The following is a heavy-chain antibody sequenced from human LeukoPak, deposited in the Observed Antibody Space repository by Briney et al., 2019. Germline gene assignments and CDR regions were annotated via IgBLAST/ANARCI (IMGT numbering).Heavy chain of an antibody. CDR1: GYTFTGYY. J-gene: IGHJ4*02. CDR2: INPNSGGT. D-gene: IGHD1-1*01. Sequence: ASVKVSCKPSGYTFTGYYMHWVRQAPGQGLEWMGWINPNSGGTNYAQKFQGRVTMTRDTSISTAYMELNSLRADDTAVYYCAKVNWNARAYDYWGQGTLVTVSS. CDR3: AKVNWNARAYDY. V-gene: IGHV1-2*02.